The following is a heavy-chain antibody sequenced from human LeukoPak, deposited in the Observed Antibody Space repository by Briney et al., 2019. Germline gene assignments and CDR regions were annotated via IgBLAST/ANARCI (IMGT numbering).Heavy chain of an antibody. D-gene: IGHD5-12*01. CDR3: ARALLPQSLRFCFDC. Sequence: GGSLRLSCAASGFTFSSYTMHWVRQAPGKGLEWVALISYDGSNNSYADSLRGRFTISRDNSKNTLSIQMNSQRVEDTAVYYCARALLPQSLRFCFDCWGQGTLVTVSS. CDR2: ISYDGSNN. V-gene: IGHV3-30*04. CDR1: GFTFSSYT. J-gene: IGHJ4*02.